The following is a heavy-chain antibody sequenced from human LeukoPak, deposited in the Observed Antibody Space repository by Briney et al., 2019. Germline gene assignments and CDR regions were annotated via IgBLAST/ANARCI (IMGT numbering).Heavy chain of an antibody. V-gene: IGHV3-53*01. CDR1: GFTVSSNY. Sequence: GGSLRLSCAASGFTVSSNYMSWVRQAPGKGLEWVSVIYSGGSTYYADSVKGRFTISRDNSKNTLYLQMNSLRAEDTAVYYCARRLGYCSGSSCYYFDYWGQGTLVTVSS. CDR2: IYSGGST. D-gene: IGHD2-15*01. CDR3: ARRLGYCSGSSCYYFDY. J-gene: IGHJ4*02.